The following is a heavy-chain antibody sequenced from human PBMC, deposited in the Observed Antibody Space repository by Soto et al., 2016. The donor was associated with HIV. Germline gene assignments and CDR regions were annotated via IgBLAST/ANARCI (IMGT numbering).Heavy chain of an antibody. CDR1: GFTFSSYA. V-gene: IGHV3-23*01. J-gene: IGHJ2*01. CDR2: ISGSDGTT. CDR3: AREGDGDSSTWYLYWYFDL. Sequence: EVQLLESGGGLVQPGGSLRLSCAASGFTFSSYAMSWVRQAPGKGLEWVSVISGSDGTTYYAGSVRGRFTISRDNSKNTLYLQMNNLRAEDTAVYYCAREGDGDSSTWYLYWYFDLWGRGTLVTVSS. D-gene: IGHD6-13*01.